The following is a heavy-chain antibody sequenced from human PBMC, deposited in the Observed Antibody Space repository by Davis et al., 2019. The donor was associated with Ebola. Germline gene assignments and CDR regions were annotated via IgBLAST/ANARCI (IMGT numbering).Heavy chain of an antibody. D-gene: IGHD2-2*02. Sequence: SVKVSCKASAGTFSSYAISWVRQAPGQGLEWMGGIIPIFGTANYAQKFQGRVNITRDMSTSTAYMERSSLRSEDTAVYYCAAAYCSRASCYTAPSGWGQGTLVTVSS. CDR1: AGTFSSYA. J-gene: IGHJ4*02. CDR2: IIPIFGTA. CDR3: AAAYCSRASCYTAPSG. V-gene: IGHV1-69*05.